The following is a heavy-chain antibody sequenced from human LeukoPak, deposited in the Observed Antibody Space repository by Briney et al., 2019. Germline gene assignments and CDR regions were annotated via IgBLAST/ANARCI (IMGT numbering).Heavy chain of an antibody. CDR2: IYTSGST. CDR3: AREAYYDFWSGYYYYGMDV. D-gene: IGHD3-3*01. J-gene: IGHJ6*02. V-gene: IGHV4-4*07. Sequence: PSETLSLTCTVSGGSISSYYWSWIRQPAGKALEWIGRIYTSGSTNYNPSLKSRVTMSVDTSKNQFSLKLSSVTAEDTAVYYCAREAYYDFWSGYYYYGMDVWGQGTTVTVSS. CDR1: GGSISSYY.